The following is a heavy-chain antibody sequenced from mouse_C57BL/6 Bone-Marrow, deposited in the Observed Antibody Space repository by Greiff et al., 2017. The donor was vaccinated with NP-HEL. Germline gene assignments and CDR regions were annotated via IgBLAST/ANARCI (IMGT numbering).Heavy chain of an antibody. Sequence: VQLKQSVAELVRPGASVKLSCTASGFNIKNTYMHWVKQRPEQGLEWIGRIDPANGNTKYAPKFQGKATITADTSSNTAYLQLSSLTSEDTAIYYCAPHYYGSRAWFAYWGQGTLVTVSA. CDR1: GFNIKNTY. V-gene: IGHV14-3*01. J-gene: IGHJ3*01. CDR2: IDPANGNT. CDR3: APHYYGSRAWFAY. D-gene: IGHD1-1*01.